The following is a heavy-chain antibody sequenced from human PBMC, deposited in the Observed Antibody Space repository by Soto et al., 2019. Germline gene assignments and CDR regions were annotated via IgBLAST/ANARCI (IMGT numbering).Heavy chain of an antibody. CDR2: INPNSGGT. J-gene: IGHJ5*02. V-gene: IGHV1-2*04. CDR3: ARAPYNWNDVAALGKWFDP. D-gene: IGHD1-1*01. CDR1: GYTFTGYY. Sequence: ASVNVSCKASGYTFTGYYMRWVRQAPGQGLEWMRWINPNSGGTNYAEKFQGWVTMTRDTSISTAYMELSRLRSDDTAVYYCARAPYNWNDVAALGKWFDPWGQGTLVTVSS.